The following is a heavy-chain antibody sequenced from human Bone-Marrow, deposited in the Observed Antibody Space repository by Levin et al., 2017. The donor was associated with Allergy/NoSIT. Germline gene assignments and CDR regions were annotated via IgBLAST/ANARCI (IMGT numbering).Heavy chain of an antibody. D-gene: IGHD5-24*01. V-gene: IGHV4-31*03. CDR2: IYYSGNT. CDR3: AREDGYVFDY. J-gene: IGHJ4*02. Sequence: KTSETLSLTCSLSGGSISTGCFHWSWVRQRPGKGLEWIGYIYYSGNTYYNPSLQSRLSISIDTSKNQFSLRLTSVTAADTAVYYCAREDGYVFDYWGQGTLVTVSS. CDR1: GGSISTGCFH.